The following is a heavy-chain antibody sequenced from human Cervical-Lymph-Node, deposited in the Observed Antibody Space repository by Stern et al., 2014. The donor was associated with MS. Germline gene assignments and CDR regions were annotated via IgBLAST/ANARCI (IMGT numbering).Heavy chain of an antibody. CDR2: INSDATST. J-gene: IGHJ4*02. V-gene: IGHV3-74*01. CDR1: GFIFSGYW. CDR3: ARDLYYYDSSGYYHYFDY. D-gene: IGHD3-22*01. Sequence: VQLVESGGGLVQPGGSLRLSCAASGFIFSGYWMHWVRQAPGKGLVWVSRINSDATSTSYADSVKGRFTISRDNAKNTVYLQMSSLRAEDTAVYYCARDLYYYDSSGYYHYFDYWGQGTLVTVSS.